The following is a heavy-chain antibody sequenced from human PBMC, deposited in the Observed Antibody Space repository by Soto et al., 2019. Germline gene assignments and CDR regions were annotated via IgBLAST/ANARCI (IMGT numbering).Heavy chain of an antibody. CDR3: ARDHSGYASLGY. Sequence: EVQLVESGGGLIQPGVSLRLSCAASGFTVSSNYMSWVRQAPGKGLEWVSVIYSGGSTYYADSVKGRFTISRDNSKNTLYLQMNSLRAEDTAVYYCARDHSGYASLGYWGQGTLVTVSS. CDR2: IYSGGST. CDR1: GFTVSSNY. D-gene: IGHD5-12*01. J-gene: IGHJ4*02. V-gene: IGHV3-53*01.